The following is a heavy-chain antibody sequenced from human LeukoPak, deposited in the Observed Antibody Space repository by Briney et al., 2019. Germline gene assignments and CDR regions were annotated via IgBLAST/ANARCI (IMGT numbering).Heavy chain of an antibody. D-gene: IGHD3-10*01. CDR2: ISAHDGKT. Sequence: ASVKVSCKASGYTFTRYAISWVRQAPGQGLEWMGWISAHDGKTNYAQKLQGRVTMTTDTSTSTAFMELTSLRSDDTVVYYCARDRYYYGSGTPTAFDYWGQGTLVTVSS. CDR1: GYTFTRYA. J-gene: IGHJ4*02. CDR3: ARDRYYYGSGTPTAFDY. V-gene: IGHV1-18*01.